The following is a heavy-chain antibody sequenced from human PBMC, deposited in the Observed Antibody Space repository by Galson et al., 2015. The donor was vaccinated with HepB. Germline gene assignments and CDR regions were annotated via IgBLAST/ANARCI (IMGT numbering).Heavy chain of an antibody. V-gene: IGHV3-30-3*01. J-gene: IGHJ4*02. CDR1: GFTFSSYA. Sequence: SLRLSCAASGFTFSSYAMHWVRQAPGKGLEWVAVISYDGSNKYYADSVKGRFTISRDNSKNTLYLQMNSLRAEDTAVYYCAREADSIAARPEAFDYWGQGTLVTVSS. D-gene: IGHD6-6*01. CDR3: AREADSIAARPEAFDY. CDR2: ISYDGSNK.